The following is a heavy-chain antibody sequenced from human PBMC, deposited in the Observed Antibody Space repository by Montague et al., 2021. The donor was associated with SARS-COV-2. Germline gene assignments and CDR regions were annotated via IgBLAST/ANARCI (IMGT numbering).Heavy chain of an antibody. CDR2: IYYSGST. V-gene: IGHV4-31*03. Sequence: TLSLTCTVSGGSISSGGYYWSWIRQHPEKGLEWIGYIYYSGSTYYNPSLKSRVTISVDTSKNQFSLKLSSVTAADTAVYYCARVDNLVQGVLPAEDAFDIWGQGTMVTVSS. D-gene: IGHD3-10*01. CDR1: GGSISSGGYY. J-gene: IGHJ3*02. CDR3: ARVDNLVQGVLPAEDAFDI.